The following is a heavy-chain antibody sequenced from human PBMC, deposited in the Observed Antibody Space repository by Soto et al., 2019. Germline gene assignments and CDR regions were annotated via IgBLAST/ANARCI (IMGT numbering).Heavy chain of an antibody. D-gene: IGHD2-15*01. CDR1: GGSISSSSYY. V-gene: IGHV4-39*01. Sequence: QLQLQESGPGLVKPSETLSLTCTVSGGSISSSSYYWGWIRQPPGKGLEWIGSIYYSGSTYYNPSLKSRVTISVDTSKNQFSLELSSVTAADTAVYYCARSWAYCSGGSCYVPVDYWGQGTLVTVSS. CDR2: IYYSGST. CDR3: ARSWAYCSGGSCYVPVDY. J-gene: IGHJ4*02.